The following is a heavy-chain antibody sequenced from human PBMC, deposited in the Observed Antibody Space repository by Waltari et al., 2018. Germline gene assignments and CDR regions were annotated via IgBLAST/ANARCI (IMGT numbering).Heavy chain of an antibody. V-gene: IGHV3-21*01. CDR1: GFTFSSYS. Sequence: EVQLVGSGGGLVKPGGSLRLSCAASGFTFSSYSMNWVRQAPGKGLDWVSSISSSSSYIYYEDSVKGRFTISRDNAKNSLDLQMNSLRAEDTAVYYCARASSGSYRFDYWGQGTLVTVSS. CDR2: ISSSSSYI. D-gene: IGHD1-26*01. J-gene: IGHJ4*02. CDR3: ARASSGSYRFDY.